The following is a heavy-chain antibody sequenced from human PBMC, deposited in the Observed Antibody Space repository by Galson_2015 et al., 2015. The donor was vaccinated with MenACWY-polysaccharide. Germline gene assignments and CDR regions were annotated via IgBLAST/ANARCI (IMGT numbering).Heavy chain of an antibody. CDR2: IGTAGDT. J-gene: IGHJ4*02. CDR1: GFTFSSYD. Sequence: SLRLSCAASGFTFSSYDMHWVRQATGKGLEWVSAIGTAGDTYYPGSVKGRFTISRENAKNSLYLQMNSLRAGDTAVYYCARVGQLVGHYDCWGQGTLVTVSS. CDR3: ARVGQLVGHYDC. D-gene: IGHD6-6*01. V-gene: IGHV3-13*01.